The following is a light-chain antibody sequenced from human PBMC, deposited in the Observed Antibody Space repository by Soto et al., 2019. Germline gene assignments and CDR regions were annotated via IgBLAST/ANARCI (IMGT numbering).Light chain of an antibody. CDR1: SSDVNDYKF. J-gene: IGLJ1*01. Sequence: QSALTQPRSVSGSPGQSVTNSCTGTSSDVNDYKFVSWYQQHPGKAPKLMIFDVSERPSGVPDRFSASKSGNTASLSISGLQAEDEADYYCCSYAGTYSYVFGSGTKLTVL. V-gene: IGLV2-11*01. CDR2: DVS. CDR3: CSYAGTYSYV.